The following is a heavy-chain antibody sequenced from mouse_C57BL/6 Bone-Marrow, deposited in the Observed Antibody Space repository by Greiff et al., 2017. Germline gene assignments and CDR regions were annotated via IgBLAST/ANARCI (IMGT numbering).Heavy chain of an antibody. Sequence: QVTLKVSGPGILQPSQTLSLTCSFSGFSLSTFGMGVGWIRQPSGKGLEWLAHIWWDDDTYYNPALKSRLTISKDTSNNQVFLKIANVDTADTATYYCARIAPLYYGNYPYSMDYWGQGTSVTVSS. CDR3: ARIAPLYYGNYPYSMDY. CDR1: GFSLSTFGMG. V-gene: IGHV8-8*01. J-gene: IGHJ4*01. CDR2: IWWDDDT. D-gene: IGHD2-1*01.